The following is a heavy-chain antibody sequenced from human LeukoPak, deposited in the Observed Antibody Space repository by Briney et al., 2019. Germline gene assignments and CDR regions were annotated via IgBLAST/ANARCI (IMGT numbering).Heavy chain of an antibody. V-gene: IGHV1-8*01. CDR3: ARYGDYFDY. D-gene: IGHD4-17*01. CDR2: MNPNSGNT. J-gene: IGHJ4*02. Sequence: ASVTVSCKASGYTFTSYDINWVRQATGQGLEWMGWMNPNSGNTVYAQKFQGRVTMTRNTSISTAYMELSSLTSEDTAVYYCARYGDYFDYWGQGTLVTVSS. CDR1: GYTFTSYD.